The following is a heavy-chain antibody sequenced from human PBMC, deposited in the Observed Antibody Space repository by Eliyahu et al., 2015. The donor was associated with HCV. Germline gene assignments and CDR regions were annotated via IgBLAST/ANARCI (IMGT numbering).Heavy chain of an antibody. CDR2: IYYCGST. CDR1: GGSLXXYY. J-gene: IGHJ5*02. D-gene: IGHD6-19*01. CDR3: ASGGGGIAMSGTGGWFDP. Sequence: QVQLQESGPGLVKPSETLSLTCTVSGGSLXXYYWSWIQPPPGKGLAGIAYIYYCGSTNYNPSPKSRVTISLDTSKNQFSLKLSSVTAADTAVYYCASGGGGIAMSGTGGWFDPWGQGTLVTVSS. V-gene: IGHV4-59*01.